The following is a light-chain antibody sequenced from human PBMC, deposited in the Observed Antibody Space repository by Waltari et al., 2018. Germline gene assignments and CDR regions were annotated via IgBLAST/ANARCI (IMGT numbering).Light chain of an antibody. J-gene: IGKJ3*01. V-gene: IGKV3-20*01. Sequence: EIVLTQSPGTLSLSPGERATLSCRASQTIYNKYLAWYQQKSGQAPRLLIYGASSRATGIPDRFSGSGSGTDFTLTISRLEPEDFAVYFCQQFGTSPPTGFGPGPRLDVK. CDR2: GAS. CDR3: QQFGTSPPTG. CDR1: QTIYNKY.